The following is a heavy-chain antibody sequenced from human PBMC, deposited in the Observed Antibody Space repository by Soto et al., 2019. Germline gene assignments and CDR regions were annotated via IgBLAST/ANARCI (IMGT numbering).Heavy chain of an antibody. CDR2: IDPSDSYT. Sequence: PGESLKISCKGSGYSFTSYWISWVRQMPGKGLEWMGRIDPSDSYTNYSPSFQGHVTITADKSISTAYLQWSSLKASDTAMYYCARHTAYHYDSSGYDPAYWGQGTLVTVSS. J-gene: IGHJ4*02. CDR1: GYSFTSYW. CDR3: ARHTAYHYDSSGYDPAY. D-gene: IGHD3-22*01. V-gene: IGHV5-10-1*01.